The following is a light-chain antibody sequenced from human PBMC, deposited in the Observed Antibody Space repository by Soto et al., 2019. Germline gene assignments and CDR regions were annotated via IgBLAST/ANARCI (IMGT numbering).Light chain of an antibody. J-gene: IGKJ5*01. CDR1: QSVSSNF. Sequence: EIVLTQSPGTLSLSPGERATLSCRASQSVSSNFLAWYQQKPGQAPRLLIYGASSRATGIPDRFSGSGSGTDFTLAISRLEPEDFAVYYCQQRSNWPFTFGQGTRLEIK. CDR2: GAS. CDR3: QQRSNWPFT. V-gene: IGKV3D-20*02.